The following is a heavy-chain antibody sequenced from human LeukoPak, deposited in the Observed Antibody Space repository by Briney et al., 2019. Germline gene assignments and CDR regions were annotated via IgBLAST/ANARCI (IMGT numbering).Heavy chain of an antibody. CDR3: ARDRGLYGDYEEYNWFDP. Sequence: ASVKVSCKASGYTFTSYYMHWVRQAPGQGLEWMGIINPSGGSTSYAQKFQGRVTMTRDTSTSTVYMELSSLRSEDTAVCYCARDRGLYGDYEEYNWFDPWGQGALVTVSS. CDR2: INPSGGST. J-gene: IGHJ5*02. CDR1: GYTFTSYY. D-gene: IGHD4-17*01. V-gene: IGHV1-46*01.